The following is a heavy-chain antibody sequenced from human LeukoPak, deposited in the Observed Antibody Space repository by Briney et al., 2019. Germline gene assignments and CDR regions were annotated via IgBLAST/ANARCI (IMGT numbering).Heavy chain of an antibody. Sequence: PGGSLRLSCAASGFTFSSYAMSWVRQAPGKGLEWVAVIWYDGSNKYYADSVKGRFTISRDNSKNTLYLQMNSLRAEDTAVYYCARDGGYSSSWYGDYYYGMDVWGQGTTVTVSS. J-gene: IGHJ6*02. CDR3: ARDGGYSSSWYGDYYYGMDV. D-gene: IGHD6-13*01. CDR2: IWYDGSNK. V-gene: IGHV3-33*08. CDR1: GFTFSSYA.